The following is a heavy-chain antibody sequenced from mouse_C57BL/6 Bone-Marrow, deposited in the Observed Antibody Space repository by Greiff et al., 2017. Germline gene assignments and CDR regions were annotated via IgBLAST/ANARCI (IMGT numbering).Heavy chain of an antibody. V-gene: IGHV5-17*01. J-gene: IGHJ2*01. CDR3: ARPYFDY. CDR1: GFTFSDYG. CDR2: ISSGGSTI. Sequence: EVTLVESGGGLVKPGGSLKLSCAASGFTFSDYGMHWVRQAPEKGLEWVAYISSGGSTIYYAAPVTGRFTVSRDNAKNTLFLQMTSLRSEDTAMYCCARPYFDYWGQGTTLTVSS.